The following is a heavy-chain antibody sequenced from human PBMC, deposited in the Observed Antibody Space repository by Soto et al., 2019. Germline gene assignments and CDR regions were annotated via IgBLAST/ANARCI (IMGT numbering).Heavy chain of an antibody. CDR3: ARALLGYCSGGSCYSGFWFDP. D-gene: IGHD2-15*01. CDR2: INSDGSST. CDR1: GFTFSSYW. Sequence: GGSLRLSCAASGFTFSSYWMHWVRQAPGKGLVWVSRINSDGSSTSYADSVKGRFTISRDNAKNTLYLQMNSLRAEDTAVYYCARALLGYCSGGSCYSGFWFDPWGQGTLVTVSS. J-gene: IGHJ5*02. V-gene: IGHV3-74*01.